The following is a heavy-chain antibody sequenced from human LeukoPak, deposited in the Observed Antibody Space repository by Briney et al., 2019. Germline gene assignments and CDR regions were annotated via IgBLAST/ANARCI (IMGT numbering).Heavy chain of an antibody. CDR3: ARGTSSGWYLDY. Sequence: PSETLSLTCSVSGGSIKGGGFFWNWVRQHPGKGLEWIGHIYYSGSTSYNPSVKSRVTISVDTSKNQFSLKLTSVTAADTAVYYCARGTSSGWYLDYWGQGTLVTVSS. V-gene: IGHV4-31*03. CDR2: IYYSGST. D-gene: IGHD6-19*01. J-gene: IGHJ4*02. CDR1: GGSIKGGGFF.